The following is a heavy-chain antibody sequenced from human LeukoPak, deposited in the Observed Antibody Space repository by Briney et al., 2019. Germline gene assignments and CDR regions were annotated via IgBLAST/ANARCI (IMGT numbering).Heavy chain of an antibody. CDR2: INLSGST. Sequence: PSETLSLTCAVYGGSFRGYYWSWIRQPPGKWLEWIGEINLSGSTNYNPSLKSRVTISVDTSKNQFSLKLSSVTAADTAVYYCARLGGRRYYGSGSYRFDYWGQGTLVTVSS. D-gene: IGHD3-10*01. J-gene: IGHJ4*02. V-gene: IGHV4-34*01. CDR3: ARLGGRRYYGSGSYRFDY. CDR1: GGSFRGYY.